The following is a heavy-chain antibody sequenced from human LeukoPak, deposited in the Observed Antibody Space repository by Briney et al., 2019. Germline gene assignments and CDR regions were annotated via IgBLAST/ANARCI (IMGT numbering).Heavy chain of an antibody. D-gene: IGHD6-13*01. CDR3: ARVSSWYRAADY. J-gene: IGHJ4*02. V-gene: IGHV4-34*01. CDR1: GGSFSGYY. Sequence: SETLSLTCAVYGGSFSGYYWSWIRQPPGKGLEWIGEINHSGSTNYNPSLKSRVTISVDTSKNQFPLKLSSVTAADTAVYYCARVSSWYRAADYWGQGTLVTVSS. CDR2: INHSGST.